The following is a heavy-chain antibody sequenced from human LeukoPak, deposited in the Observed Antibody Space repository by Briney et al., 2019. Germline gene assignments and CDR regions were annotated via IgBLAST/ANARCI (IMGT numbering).Heavy chain of an antibody. J-gene: IGHJ6*02. CDR3: ARDVNYCSGGSCLRGYYYGMDV. CDR1: GYTFTIYG. CDR2: ISAYNGNT. Sequence: ASVKVSCKASGYTFTIYGISWVRQAPGQGLEWMGWISAYNGNTNYAQKLQGRVTMTTDTSTSTAYMELRSLRSDDTAVYYCARDVNYCSGGSCLRGYYYGMDVWGQGTTVTVSS. D-gene: IGHD2-15*01. V-gene: IGHV1-18*01.